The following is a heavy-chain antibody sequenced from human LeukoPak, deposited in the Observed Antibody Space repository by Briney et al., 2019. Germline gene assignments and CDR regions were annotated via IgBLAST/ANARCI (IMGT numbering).Heavy chain of an antibody. Sequence: SGPALVKPTQTLTLTCTFSGFSLSISGMRVSWIRQPPGKALEWLARIDCDDEKFYITSLKTRLTISKDTSKNQVVVTITNMDPVDTATYYCARKSSGYYFDYWGQGTLVNVSS. CDR1: GFSLSISGMR. J-gene: IGHJ4*02. CDR3: ARKSSGYYFDY. D-gene: IGHD3-22*01. CDR2: IDCDDEK. V-gene: IGHV2-70*04.